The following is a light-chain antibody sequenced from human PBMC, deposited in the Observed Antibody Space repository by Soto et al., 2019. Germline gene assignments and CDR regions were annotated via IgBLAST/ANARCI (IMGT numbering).Light chain of an antibody. Sequence: QSVLTQPPSASGTPGQRVTISWSGSSSNIGSNTVNWYQQLPGTAPKLLIYSNKQRPSGVPDRFSGSKSGTSASLAISGLKSEGEADYYCAAWDDSLNGLVFGGGTKVTVL. CDR2: SNK. CDR1: SSNIGSNT. J-gene: IGLJ2*01. CDR3: AAWDDSLNGLV. V-gene: IGLV1-44*01.